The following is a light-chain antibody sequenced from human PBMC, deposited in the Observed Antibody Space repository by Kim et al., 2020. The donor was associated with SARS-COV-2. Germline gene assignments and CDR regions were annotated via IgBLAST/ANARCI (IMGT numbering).Light chain of an antibody. Sequence: DVVMTQSPLSLPVTLGQPASISCRSSQSLVHSDGNTYLSWFQQRPGQSPRRLIYMVSNRDSGVPDRFSGSGSGTDFTLKISGLEAEDVGVYDCMQGTHWPPISFGQGTRLEIK. CDR2: MVS. V-gene: IGKV2-30*02. CDR1: QSLVHSDGNTY. CDR3: MQGTHWPPIS. J-gene: IGKJ5*01.